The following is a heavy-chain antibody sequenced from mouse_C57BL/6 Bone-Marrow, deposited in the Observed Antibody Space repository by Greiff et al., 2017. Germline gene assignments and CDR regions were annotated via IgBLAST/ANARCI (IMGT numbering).Heavy chain of an antibody. Sequence: EVKLMESGGGLVKPGGSLKLSCAASGFTFSDYGMHWVRQAPEKGLEWVAYISSGSSTIYYADKVKGRFTISRDNAKNTLFLQMTSLRSEDTAMYYCARSYAMDYWGQGTSVTVSS. CDR1: GFTFSDYG. V-gene: IGHV5-17*01. CDR2: ISSGSSTI. CDR3: ARSYAMDY. J-gene: IGHJ4*01.